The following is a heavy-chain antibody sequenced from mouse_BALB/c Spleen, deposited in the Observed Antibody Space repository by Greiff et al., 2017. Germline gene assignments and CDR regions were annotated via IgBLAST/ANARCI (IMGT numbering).Heavy chain of an antibody. CDR1: GFNIKDTY. J-gene: IGHJ2*01. CDR3: AQIHYYGYYFDY. D-gene: IGHD1-2*01. V-gene: IGHV14-3*02. CDR2: IDPANGNT. Sequence: VQLKQSGAELVKPGASVKLSCTASGFNIKDTYMHWVKQRPEQGLEWIGRIDPANGNTKYDPKFQGKATITADTSSNTAYLQLSSLTSEDTAVYYCAQIHYYGYYFDYWGQGTTLTVSS.